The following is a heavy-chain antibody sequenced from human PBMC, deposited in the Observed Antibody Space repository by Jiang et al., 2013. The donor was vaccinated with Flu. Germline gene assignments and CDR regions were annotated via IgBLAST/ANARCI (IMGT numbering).Heavy chain of an antibody. J-gene: IGHJ3*02. CDR3: ARGDVVVVAATLWASSAAFDI. D-gene: IGHD2-15*01. V-gene: IGHV4-4*07. CDR1: GGSISSYY. CDR2: IYTSGST. Sequence: GSGLVKPSETLSLTCTVSGGSISSYYWSWIRQPAGKGLEWIGRIYTSGSTNYNPSLKSRVTMSVDTSKNQFSLKLSSVTAADTAVYYCARGDVVVVAATLWASSAAFDIWGQGTMVTVSS.